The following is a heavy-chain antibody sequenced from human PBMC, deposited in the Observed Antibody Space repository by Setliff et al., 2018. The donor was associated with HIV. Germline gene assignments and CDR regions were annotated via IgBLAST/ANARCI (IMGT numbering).Heavy chain of an antibody. CDR3: ARGAGLYGDYHVY. CDR2: IYYDGST. D-gene: IGHD4-17*01. J-gene: IGHJ4*02. CDR1: GFTFSAYA. V-gene: IGHV4-59*12. Sequence: GSLRLSCAASGFTFSAYAMHWVRQAPGKGLEWIGYIYYDGSTNFNPATNYNPSLKSRVTISVDTSKNQFSLKLRSVTAADTAVYYCARGAGLYGDYHVYWGQGTLVTVSS.